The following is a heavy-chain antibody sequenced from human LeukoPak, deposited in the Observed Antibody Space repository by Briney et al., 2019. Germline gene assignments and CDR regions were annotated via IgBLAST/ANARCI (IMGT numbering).Heavy chain of an antibody. Sequence: GGSLRLSCAASGFTFDDYTMHWVRHAPGKGLEWVSLISWDGGSTYYADSVKGRFTISRDNSKNSLYLQMNSLRTEDTALYYCAKDMGRSPYYYYGMDVWGQGTTVTVSS. CDR2: ISWDGGST. CDR1: GFTFDDYT. V-gene: IGHV3-43*01. CDR3: AKDMGRSPYYYYGMDV. J-gene: IGHJ6*02. D-gene: IGHD1-26*01.